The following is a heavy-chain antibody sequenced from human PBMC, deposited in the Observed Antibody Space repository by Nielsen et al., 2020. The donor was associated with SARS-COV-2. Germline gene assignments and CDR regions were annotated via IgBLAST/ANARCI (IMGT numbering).Heavy chain of an antibody. J-gene: IGHJ5*02. CDR2: INPNSGGT. CDR3: ASSVMVRGVIRWFDP. V-gene: IGHV1-2*06. D-gene: IGHD3-10*01. Sequence: WVRQAPGQGLEWMGRINPNSGGTNYAQKFQGRVTMTRDKSISTAYLQWSSLKASDTAMYYCASSVMVRGVIRWFDPWGQGTLVTVSS.